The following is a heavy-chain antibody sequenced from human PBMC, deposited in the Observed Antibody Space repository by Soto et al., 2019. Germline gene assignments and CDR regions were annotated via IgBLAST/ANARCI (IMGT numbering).Heavy chain of an antibody. CDR3: ARGRSNVWDYVDDPFDI. J-gene: IGHJ3*02. CDR2: IRVHNGKT. CDR1: GYTFTRYG. D-gene: IGHD3-10*02. V-gene: IGHV1-18*01. Sequence: VQLVQSGAEVRKPGASVKVSCKASGYTFTRYGLTWVRQAPGQGFEWLGRIRVHNGKTSNAQKMQGRVSMTTDTSENTVFLELRSLRAYDTALYVCARGRSNVWDYVDDPFDICGQGTLITVSS.